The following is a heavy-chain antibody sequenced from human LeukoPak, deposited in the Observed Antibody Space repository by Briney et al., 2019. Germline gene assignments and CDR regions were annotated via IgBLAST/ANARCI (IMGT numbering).Heavy chain of an antibody. V-gene: IGHV3-23*01. CDR2: ISCSGGST. Sequence: GGSLRLSCAASGFTFSNYAMSWVRQAPGKGLEWVSAISCSGGSTYYADSVKGRFTISRDNSKHTLYLQMNILRAEDTAAYYFAKDRTAAAGFFDYWGQGTLVTVST. D-gene: IGHD6-13*01. CDR3: AKDRTAAAGFFDY. J-gene: IGHJ4*02. CDR1: GFTFSNYA.